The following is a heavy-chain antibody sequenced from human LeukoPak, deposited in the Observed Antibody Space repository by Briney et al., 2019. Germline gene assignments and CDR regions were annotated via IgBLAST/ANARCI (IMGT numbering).Heavy chain of an antibody. Sequence: GGSLRLSCAASGFIFSSYAMHWVRQAPGKGLEWVAVISSDGSNKFYADSVKGRFTISRDNSKNTLYLQMNSLRAEDTAVYYCAKDAALAAGTFDYWGRGTLVTVSS. V-gene: IGHV3-30*18. CDR2: ISSDGSNK. CDR3: AKDAALAAGTFDY. CDR1: GFIFSSYA. D-gene: IGHD6-13*01. J-gene: IGHJ4*02.